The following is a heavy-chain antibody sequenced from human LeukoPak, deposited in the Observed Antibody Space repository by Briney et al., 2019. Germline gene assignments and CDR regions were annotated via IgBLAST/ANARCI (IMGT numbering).Heavy chain of an antibody. CDR3: ARAAGVPAARYAFDI. CDR1: GYTFTGYY. V-gene: IGHV1-2*04. J-gene: IGHJ3*02. CDR2: INPNSGGT. D-gene: IGHD2-2*01. Sequence: ASVKVSCKASGYTFTGYYMHWVRQAPGRGLEWMGWINPNSGGTNYAQKFQGWVTMTRDTSISTAYMELSRLRSDDTAVYYCARAAGVPAARYAFDIWGQGTMVTVSS.